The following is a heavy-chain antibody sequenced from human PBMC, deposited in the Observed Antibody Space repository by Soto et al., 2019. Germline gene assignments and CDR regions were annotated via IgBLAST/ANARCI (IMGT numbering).Heavy chain of an antibody. D-gene: IGHD3-10*01. V-gene: IGHV4-34*01. CDR1: GGSFSGYY. Sequence: SETLSLTCAAYGGSFSGYYWSWIRQPPGKGLEWIGEINHSGSTNYNPSLKSRVTISVDTSKNQFSLKLSSVTAADTAVYYCARHRRLGYYGSGSYVTTIDYYYYYGMDVWGQGTTVTVSS. CDR3: ARHRRLGYYGSGSYVTTIDYYYYYGMDV. J-gene: IGHJ6*02. CDR2: INHSGST.